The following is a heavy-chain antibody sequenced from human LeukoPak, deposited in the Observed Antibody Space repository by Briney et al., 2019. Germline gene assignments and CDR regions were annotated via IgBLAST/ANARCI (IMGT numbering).Heavy chain of an antibody. CDR1: GGSFSGYY. CDR3: ARSGYSYGWASWFDP. J-gene: IGHJ5*02. Sequence: PSETLSLTCAVYGGSFSGYYWSWIRQPPGKGLEWIGEINHSGSTNYNPSLKSRVTISVDTSKNQFSLKLSSVTAADTAVYYCARSGYSYGWASWFDPWGQGTLVTVSS. D-gene: IGHD5-18*01. CDR2: INHSGST. V-gene: IGHV4-34*01.